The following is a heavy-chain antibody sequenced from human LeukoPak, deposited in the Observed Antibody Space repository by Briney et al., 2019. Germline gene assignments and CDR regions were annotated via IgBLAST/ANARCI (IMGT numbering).Heavy chain of an antibody. CDR3: VRGGCASTSCYDG. CDR1: GFTFSSFG. V-gene: IGHV3-33*01. J-gene: IGHJ4*02. Sequence: GGTLRLSCAASGFTFSSFGMHWVRQAPGKGLEWVAVIWYDGSNKYYADSVKGRFTISRDNSKNTVYLQMNSLRAEDTAVYYCVRGGCASTSCYDGWGQGTLVTASS. CDR2: IWYDGSNK. D-gene: IGHD2-2*01.